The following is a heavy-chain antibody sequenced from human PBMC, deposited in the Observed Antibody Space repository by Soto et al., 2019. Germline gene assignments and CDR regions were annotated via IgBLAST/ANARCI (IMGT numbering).Heavy chain of an antibody. CDR2: INAEGTST. V-gene: IGHV3-74*01. CDR1: GFSISKYW. D-gene: IGHD5-12*01. J-gene: IGHJ4*02. Sequence: GSLRLSCEASGFSISKYWMHWVRQVPGTGPVWVSRINAEGTSTAYADSVRGRFTISRDNAKNTLYLQMNSLRVEDTALYYCARDLATEAYWGQGTLVTVSS. CDR3: ARDLATEAY.